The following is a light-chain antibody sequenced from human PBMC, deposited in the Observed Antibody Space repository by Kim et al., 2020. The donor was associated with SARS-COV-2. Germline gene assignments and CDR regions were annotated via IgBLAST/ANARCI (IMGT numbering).Light chain of an antibody. Sequence: QSVTLSCTGSSSNIGAGFEVHWYQQLPGTAPKVLIYANRNRPSGVPDRFSGSKSGTSASLAITGLQAEDEADYYGQSYDNSLGGVIFGGGTQLTVL. J-gene: IGLJ2*01. CDR1: SSNIGAGFE. CDR3: QSYDNSLGGVI. V-gene: IGLV1-40*01. CDR2: ANR.